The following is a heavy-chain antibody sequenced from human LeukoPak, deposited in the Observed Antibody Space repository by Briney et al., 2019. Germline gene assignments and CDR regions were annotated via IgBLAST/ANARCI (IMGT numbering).Heavy chain of an antibody. D-gene: IGHD2/OR15-2a*01. CDR2: ISSSSSYI. CDR3: AKDSAKKYDDY. J-gene: IGHJ4*02. CDR1: GFTFSSYS. V-gene: IGHV3-21*04. Sequence: GGSLRLSCAASGFTFSSYSMNWVRQAPGKGLEWVSSISSSSSYIYYADSVKGRFTISRDNSKNTLYLQMNGLRAEDTAVYYCAKDSAKKYDDYWGQGTLVTVSS.